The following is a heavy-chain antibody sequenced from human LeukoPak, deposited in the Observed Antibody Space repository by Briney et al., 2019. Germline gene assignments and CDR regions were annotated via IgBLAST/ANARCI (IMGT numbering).Heavy chain of an antibody. CDR1: GYSFTSYY. Sequence: GESLKISCKGSGYSFTSYYIAWVRQMPGKGLEWMGIIYPGDSDTRYSPPFQGQVTISADKSISTAYLQWSSLEASDTAMYYCARRVGNSGSLRNFDYWGQGTLVTVSS. D-gene: IGHD1-26*01. J-gene: IGHJ4*02. CDR3: ARRVGNSGSLRNFDY. V-gene: IGHV5-51*01. CDR2: IYPGDSDT.